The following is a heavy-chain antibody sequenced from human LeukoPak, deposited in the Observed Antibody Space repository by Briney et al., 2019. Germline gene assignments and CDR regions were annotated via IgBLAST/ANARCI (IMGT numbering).Heavy chain of an antibody. V-gene: IGHV3-7*01. CDR1: GFSFSNYW. J-gene: IGHJ4*02. CDR2: INLDGSQK. CDR3: ARKRRTYFDY. D-gene: IGHD1/OR15-1a*01. Sequence: GGPLRLSCAASGFSFSNYWMAWVRQAPGKGPEWVANINLDGSQKYYVDSVKGRFTISRDNAENSLYLQINSLRAEDTALYYCARKRRTYFDYWGQGTLVTVFS.